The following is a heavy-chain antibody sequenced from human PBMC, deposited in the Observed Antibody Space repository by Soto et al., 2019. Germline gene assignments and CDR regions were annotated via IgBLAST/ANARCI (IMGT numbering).Heavy chain of an antibody. CDR2: MNPNSGNT. Sequence: QVQLVQSGAEVKKPGASVKVSCKASGYTFTSYDINWVRQATGQGLEWMGWMNPNSGNTGYAQKFQGRVTMTRHTSISTAYMELSSLRYEDTAVYYCARGLEAVAGTDYYYGMDVWGQGTTVTVSS. D-gene: IGHD6-19*01. V-gene: IGHV1-8*01. CDR1: GYTFTSYD. J-gene: IGHJ6*02. CDR3: ARGLEAVAGTDYYYGMDV.